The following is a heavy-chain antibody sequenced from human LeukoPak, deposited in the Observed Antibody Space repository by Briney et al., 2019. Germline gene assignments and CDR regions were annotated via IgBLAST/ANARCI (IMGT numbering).Heavy chain of an antibody. V-gene: IGHV1-8*01. CDR3: VRGGLSTGFDP. J-gene: IGHJ5*02. D-gene: IGHD3-10*01. Sequence: GASVKVSCKASGYTFTSYDINWVRQATGQGLEWMGWMNPNSGNTGYAQKFQGRVTMTRNTSISTAYMELRSLISDDTAVYYCVRGGLSTGFDPWGQGTLVTVSS. CDR2: MNPNSGNT. CDR1: GYTFTSYD.